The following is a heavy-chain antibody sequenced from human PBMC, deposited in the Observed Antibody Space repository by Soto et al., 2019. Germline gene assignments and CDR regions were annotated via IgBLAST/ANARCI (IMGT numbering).Heavy chain of an antibody. D-gene: IGHD1-26*01. CDR2: IYPADSDS. CDR1: GYSFDNYW. J-gene: IGHJ6*02. Sequence: SPKISCECSGYSFDNYWIGWVRQRPGKGLEWMAIIYPADSDSRYSPSFQGQVTISADQSISTAYLQWSSLRASDTAIYYCVRYRSRDYYYGMDVWGQGTTVTVSS. CDR3: VRYRSRDYYYGMDV. V-gene: IGHV5-51*01.